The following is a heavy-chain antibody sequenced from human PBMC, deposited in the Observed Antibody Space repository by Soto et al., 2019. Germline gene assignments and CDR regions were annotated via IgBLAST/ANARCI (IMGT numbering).Heavy chain of an antibody. D-gene: IGHD6-19*01. CDR2: IGTTGDP. V-gene: IGHV3-13*05. J-gene: IGHJ4*02. CDR3: GRGSSGWYAELDN. Sequence: PGGSLRLSCAASGFIFSDYDMHWVRRPTGKGLEWVAAIGTTGDPYYPGSVGGRFTISRDNAKNSLYLQLNSLRAGDTAVYYCGRGSSGWYAELDNWGQGTPVTVSS. CDR1: GFIFSDYD.